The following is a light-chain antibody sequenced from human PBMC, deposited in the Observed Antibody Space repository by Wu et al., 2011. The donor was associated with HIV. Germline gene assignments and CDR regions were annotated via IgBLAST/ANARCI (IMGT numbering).Light chain of an antibody. CDR1: QSVSSNF. J-gene: IGKJ2*01. CDR3: QQYGSSSYT. Sequence: EIVLTQSPGTLSLSPGERATLSCRASQSVSSNFLAWYQQKPGQAPRLLIYGASSRATGIPDRFSGSGSGTDFSLTISRLEPEDSAVYYCQQYGSSSYTFGQGDQVGDQT. CDR2: GAS. V-gene: IGKV3-20*01.